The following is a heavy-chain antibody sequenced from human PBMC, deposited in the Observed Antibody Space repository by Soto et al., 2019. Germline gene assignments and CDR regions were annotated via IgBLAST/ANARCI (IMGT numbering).Heavy chain of an antibody. CDR3: AKGGGYDHIIDY. J-gene: IGHJ4*02. CDR2: ISGSGHST. V-gene: IGHV3-23*01. CDR1: RLTFSTNA. Sequence: GGSLRLSCAASRLTFSTNAMSWVRQAPGKGLEWVSTISGSGHSTYYADSVKGRFTISRDNSKKMLYLQMNSLRAEDTAVYYCAKGGGYDHIIDYWGQGTLVTVSS. D-gene: IGHD5-12*01.